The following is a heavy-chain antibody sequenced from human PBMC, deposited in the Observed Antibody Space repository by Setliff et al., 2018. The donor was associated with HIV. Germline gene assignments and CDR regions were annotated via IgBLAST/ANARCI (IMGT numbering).Heavy chain of an antibody. V-gene: IGHV1-69*13. Sequence: GASVKVSCKASGVTFSNCSISWVRQAPGQGLEWMGGIIPMYGPAHYAQKFQGRVTITADDSTTTAYMELNSLKTEDTAIYYCTTDLGSGRFSWNNNWGQGTLVTVSS. CDR1: GVTFSNCS. D-gene: IGHD1-26*01. J-gene: IGHJ4*02. CDR3: TTDLGSGRFSWNNN. CDR2: IIPMYGPA.